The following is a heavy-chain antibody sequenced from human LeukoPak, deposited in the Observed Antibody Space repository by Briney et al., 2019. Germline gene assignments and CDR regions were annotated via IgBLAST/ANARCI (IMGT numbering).Heavy chain of an antibody. CDR2: ISGNGRST. D-gene: IGHD3-22*01. Sequence: PGGSLRLSCTASGFTFSTYATHWVRQAPGKGLEYVSGISGNGRSTFYGSSVKGRFTVSRDNSKNTLYLQMNSLRAEDTAVYYCARERDYDSSGYYVFGYWGQGTLVTVSS. V-gene: IGHV3-64*01. J-gene: IGHJ4*02. CDR1: GFTFSTYA. CDR3: ARERDYDSSGYYVFGY.